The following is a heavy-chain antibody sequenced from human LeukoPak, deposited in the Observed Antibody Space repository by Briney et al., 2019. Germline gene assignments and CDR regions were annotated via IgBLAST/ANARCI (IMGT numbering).Heavy chain of an antibody. Sequence: GGSLRLSCAASGFTFSSYGMHWVRQAPGKGLEWVAFIRYDGSNKYYADSVKGRFTISRDNSKNTLYLQMNSLRAEDTAVYYCAKETRDYGSASYYFDYWGQGTLVTVSS. CDR1: GFTFSSYG. J-gene: IGHJ4*02. D-gene: IGHD4-17*01. V-gene: IGHV3-30*02. CDR2: IRYDGSNK. CDR3: AKETRDYGSASYYFDY.